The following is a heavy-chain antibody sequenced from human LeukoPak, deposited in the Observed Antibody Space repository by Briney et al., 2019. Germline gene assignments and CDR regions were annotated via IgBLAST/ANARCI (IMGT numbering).Heavy chain of an antibody. V-gene: IGHV4-39*07. CDR1: GGSISSSSYY. Sequence: SETLSLTCTVSGGSISSSSYYWGWIRQPPGKGLEWIGSIYYSGSTYYNPSLKSRVTISVDTSKNQFSLKLSSVTAADTAVYYCARVDYGDYVSLDYWGQGTLVTVSS. CDR2: IYYSGST. J-gene: IGHJ4*02. D-gene: IGHD4-17*01. CDR3: ARVDYGDYVSLDY.